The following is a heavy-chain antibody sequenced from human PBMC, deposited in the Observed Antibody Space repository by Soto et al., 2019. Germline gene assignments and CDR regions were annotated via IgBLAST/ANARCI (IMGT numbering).Heavy chain of an antibody. Sequence: GGSLRLSCAASGFTFSSYGMHWVRQAPGKGLEWVAVISYDGSNKYYADSVKGRFTISRDSSKNTLYLQMNSLRAEDTAVYYCAKTPRATVTRPGDYGMDVWGQGTTVTVSS. CDR3: AKTPRATVTRPGDYGMDV. CDR2: ISYDGSNK. V-gene: IGHV3-30*18. J-gene: IGHJ6*02. D-gene: IGHD4-17*01. CDR1: GFTFSSYG.